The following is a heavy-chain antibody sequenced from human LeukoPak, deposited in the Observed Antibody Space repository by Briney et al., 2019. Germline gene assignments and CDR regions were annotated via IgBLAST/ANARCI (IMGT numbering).Heavy chain of an antibody. CDR2: IYTSGST. D-gene: IGHD3-3*01. CDR1: GGSTSSGSYY. V-gene: IGHV4-61*02. Sequence: SQTLSLTCTVSGGSTSSGSYYWSWIRQPAGKGLEWIGRIYTSGSTNYNPSLKSRVTISVDTSKNQFSLKLSSVTAADTAVYYCARDFLTGTVFGVVHNWFDPWGQGTLVTVSS. CDR3: ARDFLTGTVFGVVHNWFDP. J-gene: IGHJ5*02.